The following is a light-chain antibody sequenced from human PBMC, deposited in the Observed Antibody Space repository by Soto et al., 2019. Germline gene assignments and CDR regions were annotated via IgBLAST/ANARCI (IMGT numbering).Light chain of an antibody. V-gene: IGKV3-20*01. J-gene: IGKJ2*01. CDR1: QSVRTSD. CDR2: GAF. Sequence: EVVLTQSPGTLSLSPGERATLSCRASQSVRTSDVTWYQHQPGQAPRLLIYGAFNRATDIPDRFSGSGSRTDFTLTISRLEAEDFAVYYCQHCGNSRYTFGQGTRLEIK. CDR3: QHCGNSRYT.